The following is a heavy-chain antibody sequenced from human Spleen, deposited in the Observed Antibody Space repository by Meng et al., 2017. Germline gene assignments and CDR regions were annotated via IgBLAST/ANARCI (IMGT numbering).Heavy chain of an antibody. Sequence: GESLKISCAASGFTVSHNYMSWVRQAPGKGLEWVSVIYSGGNTYYADSVKGRFTISRDNSRNTVFLQINSLRVEDTAVYYCARDADWVIFDHWGQGALVTVSS. CDR1: GFTVSHNY. D-gene: IGHD3-9*01. CDR3: ARDADWVIFDH. CDR2: IYSGGNT. V-gene: IGHV3-66*02. J-gene: IGHJ4*02.